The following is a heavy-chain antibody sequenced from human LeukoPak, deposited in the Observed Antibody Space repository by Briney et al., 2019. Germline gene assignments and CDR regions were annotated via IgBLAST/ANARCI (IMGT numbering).Heavy chain of an antibody. CDR1: GGSISSGSYY. CDR3: AREVTE. J-gene: IGHJ4*02. Sequence: SETLSLTCTVSGGSISSGSYYWSWIRQPAGKGLEWIGRIYTSGSTNYNPSLKSRVTISVDTSKNQFSLKLSSVTAADTAVYYCAREVTEWGQGTLVTVSS. D-gene: IGHD2-21*02. CDR2: IYTSGST. V-gene: IGHV4-61*02.